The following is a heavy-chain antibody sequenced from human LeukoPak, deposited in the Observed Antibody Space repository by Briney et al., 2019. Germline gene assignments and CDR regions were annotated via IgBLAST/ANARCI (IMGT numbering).Heavy chain of an antibody. CDR2: IWYDGSNK. J-gene: IGHJ6*02. CDR3: ARGGGYSYEKYYYYGMDV. CDR1: GFTFSSYG. V-gene: IGHV3-33*01. Sequence: GRSLRLSCAASGFTFSSYGMHWVRQAPGKGLEWVAVIWYDGSNKYYADSVKGRFTISRDNSKNTLYLQMNSLRAEDTAVYYCARGGGYSYEKYYYYGMDVWGQGTTVTVSS. D-gene: IGHD5-18*01.